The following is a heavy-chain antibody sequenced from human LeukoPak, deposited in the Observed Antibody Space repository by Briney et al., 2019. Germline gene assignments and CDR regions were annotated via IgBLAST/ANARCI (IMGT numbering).Heavy chain of an antibody. CDR1: GFTFSSYW. Sequence: GGSLRLSCAASGFTFSSYWMHWVRQAPGKGLVWVSRINSDGSDTSYADSVKGRFTISRDNAKNTLYLQMNSLRAEDTAVYYCARARWLRPGDYWGQGTLVTVSS. CDR2: INSDGSDT. CDR3: ARARWLRPGDY. V-gene: IGHV3-74*01. D-gene: IGHD5-12*01. J-gene: IGHJ4*02.